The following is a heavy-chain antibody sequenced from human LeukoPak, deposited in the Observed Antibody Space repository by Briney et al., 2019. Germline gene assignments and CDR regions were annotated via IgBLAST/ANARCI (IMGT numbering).Heavy chain of an antibody. CDR1: GFTFSSYS. D-gene: IGHD2-2*01. CDR3: ARDMVYCSSTTCEVLLYYSGMDV. Sequence: PGRSLRLSCAASGFTFSSYSMNWVRQAPGKGLEWVSYISSSSSTIYYADSVKGRFTISRDNAKNSLYLQMNSLRDEDTAVYYCARDMVYCSSTTCEVLLYYSGMDVWGQGTP. CDR2: ISSSSSTI. V-gene: IGHV3-48*02. J-gene: IGHJ6*01.